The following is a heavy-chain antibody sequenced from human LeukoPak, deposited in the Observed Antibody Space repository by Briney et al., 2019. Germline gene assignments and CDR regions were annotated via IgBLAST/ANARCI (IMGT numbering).Heavy chain of an antibody. CDR3: AKDLTIVVVPAASAFDI. D-gene: IGHD2-2*01. Sequence: GGTLRLSCAASGFIFSRYGMSWVRQAPGKGLEWVSAISGSGGSTYYADSVKGRFTISRDNSKNTLYLQMNSLRAEDTAVYYCAKDLTIVVVPAASAFDIWGQGTMVTVSS. CDR1: GFIFSRYG. V-gene: IGHV3-23*01. CDR2: ISGSGGST. J-gene: IGHJ3*02.